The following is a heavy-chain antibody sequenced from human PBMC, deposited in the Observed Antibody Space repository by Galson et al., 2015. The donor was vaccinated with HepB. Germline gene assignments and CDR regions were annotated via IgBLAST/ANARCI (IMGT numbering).Heavy chain of an antibody. CDR1: GFTFSSSE. CDR2: IGNADDT. J-gene: IGHJ3*02. CDR3: AREGNNGGDHWLGALDI. Sequence: SLRLSCAASGFTFSSSEMHRVRQVSGKGLEWVSAIGNADDTYYADSVKGRFTISRENAKNSLYLQMNSLRAGDTAMYYCAREGNNGGDHWLGALDIWGQGTMVTVSS. V-gene: IGHV3-13*01. D-gene: IGHD2-21*02.